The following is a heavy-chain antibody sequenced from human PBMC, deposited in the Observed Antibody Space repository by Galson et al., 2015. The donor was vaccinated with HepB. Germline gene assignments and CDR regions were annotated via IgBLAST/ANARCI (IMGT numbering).Heavy chain of an antibody. CDR3: ARDRVVVPAAMGYYYYGMDV. CDR1: GFTFISYE. D-gene: IGHD2-2*01. J-gene: IGHJ6*02. V-gene: IGHV3-48*03. CDR2: IRSSGSTI. Sequence: SLRLSCAASGFTFISYEMNWVRQAPGKGLEWVSYIRSSGSTIYYADSVKGRFTISRDNAKNSLYLQMNSLRAEDTAVYYCARDRVVVPAAMGYYYYGMDVWGQGTTVTVSS.